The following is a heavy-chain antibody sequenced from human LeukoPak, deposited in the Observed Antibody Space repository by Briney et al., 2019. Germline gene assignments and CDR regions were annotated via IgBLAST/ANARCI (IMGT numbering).Heavy chain of an antibody. V-gene: IGHV1-46*01. CDR1: GYTFTAYY. CDR3: ARALSGASRMGNDY. Sequence: DSVKVSCKASGYTFTAYYMHWVRQAPGQGLEWMGIINPNVGSTSYAQKFQGRVTMTRDTSTSTVYMELSSLRSEDTAVYYCARALSGASRMGNDYWGQGTLVTVSS. D-gene: IGHD2-15*01. J-gene: IGHJ4*02. CDR2: INPNVGST.